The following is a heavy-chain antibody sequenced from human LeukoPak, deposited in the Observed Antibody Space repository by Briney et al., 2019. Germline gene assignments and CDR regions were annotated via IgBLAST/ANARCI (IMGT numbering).Heavy chain of an antibody. CDR2: ISSSSGYI. Sequence: GGSLRLSCAASGFTFSNYSMNWVRQAPGKGLEWVSSISSSSGYISYADSVKGRFTMSRDNAKNSLYLQMNSLRAEDTAVYYCARDTGTGNDFWSGYYRMGYYYYYMDVWGKGTTVTVSS. J-gene: IGHJ6*03. D-gene: IGHD3-3*01. CDR1: GFTFSNYS. CDR3: ARDTGTGNDFWSGYYRMGYYYYYMDV. V-gene: IGHV3-21*01.